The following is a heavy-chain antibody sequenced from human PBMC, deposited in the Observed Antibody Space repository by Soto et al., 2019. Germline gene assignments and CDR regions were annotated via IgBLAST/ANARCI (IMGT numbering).Heavy chain of an antibody. D-gene: IGHD4-4*01. CDR3: ARLPTVTMIGYYYYGMDV. J-gene: IGHJ6*02. CDR2: IYHSGST. V-gene: IGHV4-4*02. Sequence: PSETLSLTCAVSGGSISSSNWWSWVRQPPGKGLEWIGEIYHSGSTNYNPSLKSRVTISVDKSKNQFSLKLSSVTAADTAVYYCARLPTVTMIGYYYYGMDVWGQGTTVTVSS. CDR1: GGSISSSNW.